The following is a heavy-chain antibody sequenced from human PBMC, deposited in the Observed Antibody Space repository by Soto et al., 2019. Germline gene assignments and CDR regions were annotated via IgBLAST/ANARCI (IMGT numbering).Heavy chain of an antibody. CDR3: ARDRKHLGELSFYQRIRTDAFDI. V-gene: IGHV3-7*01. Sequence: GGSLRLSCAASGFTFSSYWMSWVHQAPGKGLEWVANIKQDGSEKYYVDSVKGRFTISRDNAKNSLYLQMNSLRAEDTAVYYCARDRKHLGELSFYQRIRTDAFDIWGQGTMVTVSS. CDR2: IKQDGSEK. D-gene: IGHD3-16*02. CDR1: GFTFSSYW. J-gene: IGHJ3*02.